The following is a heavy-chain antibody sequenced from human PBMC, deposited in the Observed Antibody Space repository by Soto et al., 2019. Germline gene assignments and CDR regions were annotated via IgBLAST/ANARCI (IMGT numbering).Heavy chain of an antibody. J-gene: IGHJ6*03. V-gene: IGHV4-59*01. Sequence: SETLSLTCPVSGGSINSYYWNWIRQPPGKGLEWIGSIYYSGGTNYNPSLRSRVSMSVDTSTNQFSLKLTSVTAADTAVYYCARHHYDSYTYMDVWGKGTTVTVSS. D-gene: IGHD3-3*01. CDR1: GGSINSYY. CDR3: ARHHYDSYTYMDV. CDR2: IYYSGGT.